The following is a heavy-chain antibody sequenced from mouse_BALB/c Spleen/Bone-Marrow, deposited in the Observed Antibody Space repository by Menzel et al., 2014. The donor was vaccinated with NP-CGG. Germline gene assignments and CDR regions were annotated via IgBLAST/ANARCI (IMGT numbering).Heavy chain of an antibody. CDR1: GFNIKDTY. CDR2: IDPANGNT. J-gene: IGHJ3*01. CDR3: ARLDLFAY. Sequence: VQLQQPGAELVKPGASVKLSCTASGFNIKDTYMHWVKQRPEQGLEWIGRIDPANGNTKYDPKFQGKATITADTSSNTAYLQLSSLTSEDTAVYYWARLDLFAYWGQGTLVTVSA. V-gene: IGHV14-3*02.